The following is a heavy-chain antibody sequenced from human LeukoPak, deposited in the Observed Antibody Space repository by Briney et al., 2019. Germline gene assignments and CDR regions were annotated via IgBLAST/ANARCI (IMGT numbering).Heavy chain of an antibody. V-gene: IGHV3-21*01. J-gene: IGHJ4*02. CDR1: GFTFSSYA. CDR2: ISSSSSYI. Sequence: PGGSLRLSCAASGFTFSSYAMNWVRQAPGKGLEWVSCISSSSSYIYYADSVKGRFTISRDNAKNALYLQMNSLRVEDTAVYYCARAHNWKYGTFDYWGQGTLVTVSS. CDR3: ARAHNWKYGTFDY. D-gene: IGHD1-7*01.